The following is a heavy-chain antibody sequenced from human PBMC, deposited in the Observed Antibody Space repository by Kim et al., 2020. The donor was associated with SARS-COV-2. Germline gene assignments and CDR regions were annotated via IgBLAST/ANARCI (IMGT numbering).Heavy chain of an antibody. D-gene: IGHD6-13*01. Sequence: GGSLRLSCAASGFTFDDYAMHWVRQAPGKGLEWVSLISGDGGSTYYADSVKGRFTISRDNSKNSLYLQMNSLRTEDTALYYCAKDIGYSSSWYDSRGGTSTGHYYYYYGMDVWGQGTTVTVSS. CDR1: GFTFDDYA. J-gene: IGHJ6*02. CDR2: ISGDGGST. CDR3: AKDIGYSSSWYDSRGGTSTGHYYYYYGMDV. V-gene: IGHV3-43*02.